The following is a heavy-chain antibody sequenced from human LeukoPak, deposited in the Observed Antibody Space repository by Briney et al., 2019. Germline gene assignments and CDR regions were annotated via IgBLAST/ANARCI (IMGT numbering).Heavy chain of an antibody. Sequence: SVKVSCKASGGTFSSYAISWVRQAPGQGLEWMGGIIPIFGTANYAQKFQGRVTITTDESTSTAYMELSSLRSEDTAVYYCARERGLAGIAAANWFDPWGQGTLVTVSS. D-gene: IGHD6-13*01. J-gene: IGHJ5*02. CDR1: GGTFSSYA. V-gene: IGHV1-69*05. CDR2: IIPIFGTA. CDR3: ARERGLAGIAAANWFDP.